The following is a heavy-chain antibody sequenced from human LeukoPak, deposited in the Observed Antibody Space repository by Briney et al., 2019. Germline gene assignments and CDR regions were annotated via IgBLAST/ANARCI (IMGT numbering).Heavy chain of an antibody. J-gene: IGHJ4*02. D-gene: IGHD3-3*01. CDR1: GFTFSSYW. Sequence: GGSLRLSCAASGFTFSSYWVSWVRQAPGKGLEWVAIIKQDGSEKYYVDSVKGRFTISRDNAKNSLYLQMNSLRGEDTAVYYCALRRNFCFDYWGQGTLVTVSS. V-gene: IGHV3-7*01. CDR2: IKQDGSEK. CDR3: ALRRNFCFDY.